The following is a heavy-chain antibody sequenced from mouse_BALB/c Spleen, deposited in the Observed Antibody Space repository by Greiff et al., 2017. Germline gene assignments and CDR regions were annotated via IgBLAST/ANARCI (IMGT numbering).Heavy chain of an antibody. CDR3: ARDRTY. V-gene: IGHV7-3*02. Sequence: EVKVEESGGGLVQPGGSLRLSCATSGFTFTDYYMSWVRQPPGKALVWLGFIRNKANGYTTEYSASVKGRFTISRDNSQSILYLQKNTLRAEDSATYDCARDRTYWGQGTLVTVSA. CDR1: GFTFTDYY. CDR2: IRNKANGYTT. J-gene: IGHJ3*01.